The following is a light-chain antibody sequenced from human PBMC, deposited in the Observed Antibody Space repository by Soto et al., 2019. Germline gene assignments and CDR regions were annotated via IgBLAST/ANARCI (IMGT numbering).Light chain of an antibody. CDR3: QQYGSSRWT. CDR1: QSVSSSY. CDR2: GAS. Sequence: IVLTQSPGTLSLSPGERATLSCRASQSVSSSYLAWYRQTPGQAPRLLIYGASSRATGIPDRVSGSGSGTEFTLTISRLEPEDFAVYYCQQYGSSRWTFGQGTKVEI. J-gene: IGKJ1*01. V-gene: IGKV3-20*01.